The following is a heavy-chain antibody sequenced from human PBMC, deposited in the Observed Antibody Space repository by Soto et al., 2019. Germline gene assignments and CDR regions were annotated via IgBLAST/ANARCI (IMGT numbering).Heavy chain of an antibody. V-gene: IGHV3-23*01. J-gene: IGHJ4*02. CDR2: ISGSGGST. CDR1: GFTFSSYA. D-gene: IGHD6-19*01. Sequence: GGSLRLSCAASGFTFSSYAMSWVRQAPGKGLEWVSAISGSGGSTYYADSVKGRFTISRDNSKNTLYLQMNSLRAEDTAVYYCAKDFGSQWLNHGVYFDYWGQGTLVTVSS. CDR3: AKDFGSQWLNHGVYFDY.